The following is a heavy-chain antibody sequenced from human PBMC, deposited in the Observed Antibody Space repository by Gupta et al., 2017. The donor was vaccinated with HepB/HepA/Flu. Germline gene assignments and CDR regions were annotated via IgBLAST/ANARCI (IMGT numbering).Heavy chain of an antibody. D-gene: IGHD2-15*01. Sequence: QVQLQESGPGLVTPSGTLSLTCAVSGDSIRSGNWWTWVRQAPGKGLEWIGEINHSGTTTYNPSLKSRVTMSVDTSTNHFSLKVTSVTAADTAMYYCSTRWPLDYWGQGALVTVSS. CDR1: GDSIRSGNW. CDR3: STRWPLDY. V-gene: IGHV4-4*02. CDR2: INHSGTT. J-gene: IGHJ4*02.